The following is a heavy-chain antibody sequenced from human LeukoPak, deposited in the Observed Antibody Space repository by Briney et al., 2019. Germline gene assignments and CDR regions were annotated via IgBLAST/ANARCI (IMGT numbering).Heavy chain of an antibody. CDR1: GYTFTSYG. CDR3: ARDGITMVRGVINNWFDP. D-gene: IGHD3-10*01. V-gene: IGHV1-18*04. J-gene: IGHJ5*02. Sequence: RRASVKVSCKASGYTFTSYGISWVRRAPGQGLEWMGWISAYNGNTNYAQKLQGRVTMTTDTSTSTAYMEPRSLRSDDTAVYYCARDGITMVRGVINNWFDPWGQGTLVTVSS. CDR2: ISAYNGNT.